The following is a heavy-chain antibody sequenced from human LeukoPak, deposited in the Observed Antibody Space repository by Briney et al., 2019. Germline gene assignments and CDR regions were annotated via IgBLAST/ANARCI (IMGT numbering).Heavy chain of an antibody. CDR3: ARDAATINFDY. V-gene: IGHV7-4-1*02. D-gene: IGHD5-24*01. CDR1: GCIFNNYG. CDR2: INIYTGNP. Sequence: ASVKVSCKASGCIFNNYGITWVRQAPGQGLEWMGWINIYTGNPTYAQGFTGRFVFSLDTSVSTAYLQISSLKAEDTAVYYCARDAATINFDYWGQGTLVTVSS. J-gene: IGHJ4*02.